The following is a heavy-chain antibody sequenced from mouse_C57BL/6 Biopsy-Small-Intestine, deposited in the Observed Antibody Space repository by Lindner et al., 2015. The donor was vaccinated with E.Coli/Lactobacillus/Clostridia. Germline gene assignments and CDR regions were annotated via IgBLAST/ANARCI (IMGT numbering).Heavy chain of an antibody. CDR3: ATLDSSGYFDY. Sequence: VQLQESGPELVKPGASVKISCKASGYAFSSSWMNWVKQRPGKGLEWIGRIYPGDGYTNYNGKFKGKATLTADKSSSTAYMQLSSLTSEDSAVYFCATLDSSGYFDYWGQGTTLTVSS. V-gene: IGHV1-82*01. D-gene: IGHD3-2*02. J-gene: IGHJ2*01. CDR2: IYPGDGYT. CDR1: GYAFSSSW.